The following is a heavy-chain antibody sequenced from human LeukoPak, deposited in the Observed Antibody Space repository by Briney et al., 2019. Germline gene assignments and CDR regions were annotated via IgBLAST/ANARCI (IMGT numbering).Heavy chain of an antibody. D-gene: IGHD3-10*01. V-gene: IGHV3-23*01. Sequence: GGSLRLSCAASGFTFSSSAMSWVRQAPGKGLEWVSTITNSGDSTYYADSVKGRFTISRDNSKNTVYLQVNSLRAEDTALYYCAKDLTYYYGLGSSTNAFDIWGQGTMVTVSS. CDR3: AKDLTYYYGLGSSTNAFDI. CDR1: GFTFSSSA. CDR2: ITNSGDST. J-gene: IGHJ3*02.